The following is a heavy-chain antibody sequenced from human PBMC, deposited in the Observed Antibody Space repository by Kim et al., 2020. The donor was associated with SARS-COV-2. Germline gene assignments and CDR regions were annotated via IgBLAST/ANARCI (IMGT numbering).Heavy chain of an antibody. D-gene: IGHD6-19*01. J-gene: IGHJ6*02. CDR1: GGTFSSYA. V-gene: IGHV1-69*13. CDR2: IIPIFGTA. Sequence: SVKVSCKASGGTFSSYAISWVRQAPGQGLEWMGGIIPIFGTANYAQKFQGRVTITADESTSTAYMELSSLRSEDTAVYYCARGTVAGLGRAYYYYGMDVWGQGTTVTVSS. CDR3: ARGTVAGLGRAYYYYGMDV.